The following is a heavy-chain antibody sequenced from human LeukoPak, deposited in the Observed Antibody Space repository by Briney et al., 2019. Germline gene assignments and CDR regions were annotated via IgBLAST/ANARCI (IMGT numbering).Heavy chain of an antibody. CDR2: MNPNSGNT. J-gene: IGHJ4*02. V-gene: IGHV1-8*01. CDR3: ARSLRGWYKDY. Sequence: TGESLKISCKASGYTFTNYDINWVRQAAGQGLEWMGWMNPNSGNTAYAQKFQGRVTMTRDTSISTIYMELSSLRSEDTAVYYCARSLRGWYKDYWGQGTLVTVSS. D-gene: IGHD6-19*01. CDR1: GYTFTNYD.